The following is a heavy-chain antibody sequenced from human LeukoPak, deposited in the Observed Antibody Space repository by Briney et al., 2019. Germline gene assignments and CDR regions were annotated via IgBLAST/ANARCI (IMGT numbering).Heavy chain of an antibody. D-gene: IGHD4-17*01. V-gene: IGHV3-7*01. CDR1: GLTFSNYW. CDR2: LNQDGSEK. Sequence: GGSLRLSCAVSGLTFSNYWMSWVRQAPGKGLEWLANLNQDGSEKYYVDSVKGRFTISRDNAKNSLYLELNSLRAEDTAVYYCTKVTTGYFDLWVRGTLVTVSS. CDR3: TKVTTGYFDL. J-gene: IGHJ2*01.